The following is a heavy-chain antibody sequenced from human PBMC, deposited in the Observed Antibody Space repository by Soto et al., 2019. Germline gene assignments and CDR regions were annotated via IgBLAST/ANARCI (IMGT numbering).Heavy chain of an antibody. CDR3: VRERGPFDGFDI. CDR2: IWADGIHK. J-gene: IGHJ3*02. V-gene: IGHV3-33*01. CDR1: GFTFSTYG. Sequence: PGGSLRLSCAASGFTFSTYGMHWVRQAPGKGLEWVAVIWADGIHKYYVDSVKGRFTISRDNSKNTLDLQMDALRAEDTALYYCVRERGPFDGFDIWGQGTMVTVSS.